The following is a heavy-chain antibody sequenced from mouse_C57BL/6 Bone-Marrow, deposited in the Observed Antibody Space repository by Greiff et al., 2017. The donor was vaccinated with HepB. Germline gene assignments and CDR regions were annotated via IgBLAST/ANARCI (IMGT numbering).Heavy chain of an antibody. CDR2: IDPETGGT. CDR1: GYTFTDYE. D-gene: IGHD3-2*02. CDR3: TRGLRLLFDY. J-gene: IGHJ2*01. V-gene: IGHV1-15*01. Sequence: QVQLKQSGAELVRPGASVTLSCKASGYTFTDYEMHWVKQTPVHGLEWIGAIDPETGGTAYNQKFKGKAILTADKSSSTAYMELRSRTSEDSAVYYCTRGLRLLFDYWGQGTTLTVSS.